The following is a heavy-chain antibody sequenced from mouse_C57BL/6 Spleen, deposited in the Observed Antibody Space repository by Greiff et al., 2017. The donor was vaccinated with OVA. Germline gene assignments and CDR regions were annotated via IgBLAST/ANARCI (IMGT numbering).Heavy chain of an antibody. CDR1: GFTFSDYG. J-gene: IGHJ2*01. V-gene: IGHV5-17*01. D-gene: IGHD2-4*01. Sequence: EVKLVESGGGLVKPGGSLKLSCAASGFTFSDYGMHWVRQAPEKGLEWVAYISSGSSTIYYADTVKGRFTISRDNAKNTLFLQMTSLRSEDTAMYYCARWATMITTREYYFDYWGQGTTLTVSS. CDR2: ISSGSSTI. CDR3: ARWATMITTREYYFDY.